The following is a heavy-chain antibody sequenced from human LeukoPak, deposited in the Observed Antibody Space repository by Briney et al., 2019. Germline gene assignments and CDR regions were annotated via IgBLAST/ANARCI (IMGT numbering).Heavy chain of an antibody. D-gene: IGHD2-15*01. CDR2: IIPILGIA. V-gene: IGHV1-69*04. CDR1: GGTFSSYA. CDR3: ARVVVVAATGYYYYGMDV. J-gene: IGHJ6*02. Sequence: GASVNVSCKASGGTFSSYAISWVRQAPGQGLEWMGRIIPILGIANYAQKFQGRVTITADKSTSTAYMELSSLRSEDTAVYYCARVVVVAATGYYYYGMDVWGQGTTVTVSS.